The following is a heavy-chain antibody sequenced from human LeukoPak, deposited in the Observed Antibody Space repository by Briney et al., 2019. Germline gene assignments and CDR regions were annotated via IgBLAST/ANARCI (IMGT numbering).Heavy chain of an antibody. CDR1: GFTFSSYW. V-gene: IGHV3-74*01. D-gene: IGHD6-6*01. CDR2: INTDGSST. CDR3: AKICSSSVNFDY. Sequence: GGSLRLSCAASGFTFSSYWMHWVRQAPGKGLVWVSRINTDGSSTSYADSVKGRFTISRDNAKNTLYLQMNSLRAEDTAVYYCAKICSSSVNFDYWGQGTLVTVSS. J-gene: IGHJ4*02.